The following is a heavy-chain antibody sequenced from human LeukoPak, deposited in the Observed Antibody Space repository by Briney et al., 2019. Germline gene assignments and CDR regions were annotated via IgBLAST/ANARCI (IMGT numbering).Heavy chain of an antibody. D-gene: IGHD5-12*01. CDR3: ARGGAVATSHDAFDI. V-gene: IGHV1-46*01. Sequence: ASVKVSCKASGYTFTSYYMHWVRQAPGQGLEWMGIINPSGGSTSYAQKFQGRVTMTRDMSTSTVYMELSSLRSEDTAVYYCARGGAVATSHDAFDIWGQGTMVTVSS. J-gene: IGHJ3*02. CDR1: GYTFTSYY. CDR2: INPSGGST.